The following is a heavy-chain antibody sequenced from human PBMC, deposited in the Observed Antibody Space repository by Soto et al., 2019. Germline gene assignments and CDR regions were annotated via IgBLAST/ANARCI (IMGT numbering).Heavy chain of an antibody. CDR3: ARDPNYYDSSGPRY. CDR2: IYYNGDT. D-gene: IGHD3-22*01. Sequence: SETLSLTSTFSGGTIGSGGYYGSWIRLQPGKGLEWIEHIYYNGDTHYNPSLKSRLSISVDTSKNQFSLKLSSVTAADTAVYYCARDPNYYDSSGPRYWGQGTLVTVS. V-gene: IGHV4-30-4*08. J-gene: IGHJ4*02. CDR1: GGTIGSGGYY.